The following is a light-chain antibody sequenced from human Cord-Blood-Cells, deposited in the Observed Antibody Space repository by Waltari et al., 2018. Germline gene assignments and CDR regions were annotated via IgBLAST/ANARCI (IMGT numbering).Light chain of an antibody. V-gene: IGLV2-14*01. CDR1: SSDVGGYNY. CDR3: SSYTSSSTLV. Sequence: QSALTPPASVSGSPGQSITISCTGTSSDVGGYNYLSWYQQHPGKAPKLMIYEVSNRPSGVSNRFSGSKSGNTASLTISGLQAEDEADYYCSSYTSSSTLVFGTGTKVTVL. CDR2: EVS. J-gene: IGLJ1*01.